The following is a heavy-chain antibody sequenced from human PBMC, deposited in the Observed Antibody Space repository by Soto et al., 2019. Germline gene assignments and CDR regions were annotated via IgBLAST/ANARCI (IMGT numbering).Heavy chain of an antibody. D-gene: IGHD3-22*01. CDR2: INHSGRV. Sequence: ASETLSLTCAVYGGSFSGHSWTWIRQSPGKGLEWIGDINHSGRVNYSPSLKSRVTISLDTSKNQFSLTLSAVTAADTAMYYCSTRAYDTNGYYRFDPWGQGTLGTVPQ. CDR1: GGSFSGHS. V-gene: IGHV4-34*01. J-gene: IGHJ5*01. CDR3: STRAYDTNGYYRFDP.